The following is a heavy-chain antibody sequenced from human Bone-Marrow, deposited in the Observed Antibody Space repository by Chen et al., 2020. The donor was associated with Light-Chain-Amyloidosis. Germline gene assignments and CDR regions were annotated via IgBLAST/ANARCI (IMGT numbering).Heavy chain of an antibody. CDR3: ARDYQEYGNRWFSWYFDL. CDR2: IYYSGST. Sequence: QVQLQESGPGLVKPSETLSLTCTVPGGSNRGYYWRWIRQSHGKGLEWIGYIYYSGSTKYNPSLKSRVTLSIDTSKNEFSLKLRSFSAADTAIYYCARDYQEYGNRWFSWYFDLWGRGTPVTVSS. J-gene: IGHJ2*01. CDR1: GGSNRGYY. V-gene: IGHV4-59*01. D-gene: IGHD2-15*01.